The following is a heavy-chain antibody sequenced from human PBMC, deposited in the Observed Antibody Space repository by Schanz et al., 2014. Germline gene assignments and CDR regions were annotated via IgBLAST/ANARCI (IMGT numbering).Heavy chain of an antibody. CDR2: TYLGGNT. Sequence: EVQLVESGGGLVQSGGSLRLSCAASGFSISDHTMRWDRQAPGKGLEPVSVTYLGGNTDYADSVKGRFTISRDNSKNTLYLQMNSLRAEDTAVYYCARDRQQLVGRIGYYYGMDVWGQGTTVTVSS. CDR3: ARDRQQLVGRIGYYYGMDV. D-gene: IGHD6-13*01. V-gene: IGHV3-66*01. CDR1: GFSISDHT. J-gene: IGHJ6*02.